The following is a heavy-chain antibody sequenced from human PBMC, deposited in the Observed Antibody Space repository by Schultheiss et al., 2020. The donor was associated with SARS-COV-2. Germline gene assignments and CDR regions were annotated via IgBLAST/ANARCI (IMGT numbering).Heavy chain of an antibody. CDR1: GGSFSGYY. Sequence: SETLSLTCAVYGGSFSGYYWSWIRQPPGKGLEWIGYIYYSGSTNYNPSLKSRVTISVDTSKNQFSLKLSSVTAADTAVYYCARGPAARLPFVGYWGQGTLVTVSS. J-gene: IGHJ4*02. CDR2: IYYSGST. D-gene: IGHD6-6*01. CDR3: ARGPAARLPFVGY. V-gene: IGHV4-59*08.